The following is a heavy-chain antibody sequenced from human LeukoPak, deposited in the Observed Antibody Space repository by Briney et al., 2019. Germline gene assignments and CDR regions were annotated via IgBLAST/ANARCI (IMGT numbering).Heavy chain of an antibody. CDR1: GGTFNSYA. D-gene: IGHD1-1*01. V-gene: IGHV1-69*13. J-gene: IGHJ4*02. Sequence: ASVKVSCKASGGTFNSYAISWVRQAPGQGLEWMGGIIPIFGTPKYAQKYQGRVTVTADESTSTAYMELSSLTSEDTAVYYCARALHLELHSYFDSWGQGTLVTVSS. CDR2: IIPIFGTP. CDR3: ARALHLELHSYFDS.